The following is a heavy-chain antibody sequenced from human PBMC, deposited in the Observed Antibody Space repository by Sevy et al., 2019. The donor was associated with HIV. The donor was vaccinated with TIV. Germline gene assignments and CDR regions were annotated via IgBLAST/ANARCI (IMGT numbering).Heavy chain of an antibody. D-gene: IGHD4-17*01. Sequence: GGSLRLSCAASGFTFSSYSMHWVRQAPGKGLEWVSSISGISNYIYYADSVKGRFTISRDESKNTRYLQMNSLRAEDTAVYYCARDSNEYGDYRLSYYFDYWGQGALVTVSS. V-gene: IGHV3-21*01. J-gene: IGHJ4*02. CDR3: ARDSNEYGDYRLSYYFDY. CDR2: ISGISNYI. CDR1: GFTFSSYS.